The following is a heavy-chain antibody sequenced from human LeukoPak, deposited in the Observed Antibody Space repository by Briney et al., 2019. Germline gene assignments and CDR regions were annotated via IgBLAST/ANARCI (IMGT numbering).Heavy chain of an antibody. Sequence: ASVKVSCKASGYTFTSYGISWVRQAPGQGLEWMGWISAYNGNTNYAQKLQGRVTMTTDTSTSTAYMELRSLRSDDTAVYYCASQSLEPDYYDSSGYYWSNWFDPWGQGTLVTVSS. CDR3: ASQSLEPDYYDSSGYYWSNWFDP. V-gene: IGHV1-18*01. J-gene: IGHJ5*02. CDR2: ISAYNGNT. CDR1: GYTFTSYG. D-gene: IGHD3-22*01.